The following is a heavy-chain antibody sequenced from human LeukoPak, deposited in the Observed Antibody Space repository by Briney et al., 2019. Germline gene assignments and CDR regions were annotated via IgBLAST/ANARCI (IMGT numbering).Heavy chain of an antibody. J-gene: IGHJ4*02. D-gene: IGHD6-19*01. CDR1: GFTFSSYA. V-gene: IGHV3-23*01. CDR3: ARATVAADDY. Sequence: GGSLRLSCAASGFTFSSYAMSWVRQAPGKGLEWVSGIGGSGGSIYYADSVKGRFTISRDNSKNTLYLQMNSLRAEDTAVYYCARATVAADDYWGQGTLVTVSS. CDR2: IGGSGGSI.